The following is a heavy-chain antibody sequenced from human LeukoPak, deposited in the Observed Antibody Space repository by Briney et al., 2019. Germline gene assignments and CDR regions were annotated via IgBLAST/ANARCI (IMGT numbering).Heavy chain of an antibody. CDR1: GGTFISYA. J-gene: IGHJ5*02. CDR2: IIPIFGTA. CDR3: ARTPGSKAAGSWFDP. Sequence: ASVKVSCKASGGTFISYAISWVRQAPGQGLEWMGGIIPIFGTANYAQKFQGRVTITTDESTSTAYMELSSLRSEDTAVYYCARTPGSKAAGSWFDPWGQGTLVTVSS. D-gene: IGHD6-13*01. V-gene: IGHV1-69*05.